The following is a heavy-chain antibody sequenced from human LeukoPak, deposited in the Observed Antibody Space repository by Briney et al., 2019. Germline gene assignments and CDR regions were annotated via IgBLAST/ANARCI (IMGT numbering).Heavy chain of an antibody. CDR1: GFTFSSYG. CDR2: ISSDGTNQ. D-gene: IGHD6-13*01. J-gene: IGHJ4*02. V-gene: IGHV3-30*03. Sequence: GGSLRLSCAASGFTFSSYGMHWVRQAPGKGLEWVSDISSDGTNQHYADSVKGRFTISRDNSQNTLFLQMNSLRVEDMGVYYCARDKSSYSSSWHRFFDYWGQGTLVTVSA. CDR3: ARDKSSYSSSWHRFFDY.